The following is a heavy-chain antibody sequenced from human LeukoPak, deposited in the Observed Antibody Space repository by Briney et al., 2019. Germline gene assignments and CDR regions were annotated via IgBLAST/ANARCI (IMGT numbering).Heavy chain of an antibody. CDR3: ARDSRITMIVVVIRTRAFDI. Sequence: GASVKVSCKASGYTFTSYGISWVRQAPGQGLEWMGWISAYNGNTNYAQKLQGRVTMTTDTSTSTAYMELRSLRSDDTAVYYCARDSRITMIVVVIRTRAFDIWGQGTMVTVSS. CDR2: ISAYNGNT. J-gene: IGHJ3*02. CDR1: GYTFTSYG. V-gene: IGHV1-18*01. D-gene: IGHD3-22*01.